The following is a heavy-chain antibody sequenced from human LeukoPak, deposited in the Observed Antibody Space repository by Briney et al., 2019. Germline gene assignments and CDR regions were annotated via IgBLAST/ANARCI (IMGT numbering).Heavy chain of an antibody. CDR3: ARDFSRSTYYYGSGSYLFAY. V-gene: IGHV1-46*01. CDR2: INPSGGST. D-gene: IGHD3-10*01. Sequence: ASVKVSCKASGYTFTSYYMHWVRQAPGQGLEWMGIINPSGGSTSYAQKFQGRVTMTRDTSTSTVYMELSSLRSEDTAVYYCARDFSRSTYYYGSGSYLFAYWGQGTLVTVSS. CDR1: GYTFTSYY. J-gene: IGHJ4*02.